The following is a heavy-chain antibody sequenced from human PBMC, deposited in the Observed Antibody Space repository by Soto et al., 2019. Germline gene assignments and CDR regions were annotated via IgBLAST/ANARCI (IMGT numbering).Heavy chain of an antibody. J-gene: IGHJ4*02. Sequence: SETLSLTCAVYGGSITSYYWSWIRQPPGKGLEWIGEIHHSGKTNYNPSLKSRVLISLDTSKNHFFLSLTSVTAADTAVYYCARWARSSIGGKDFDSWGQGTLVTVS. CDR2: IHHSGKT. CDR3: ARWARSSIGGKDFDS. V-gene: IGHV4-34*01. CDR1: GGSITSYY. D-gene: IGHD1-26*01.